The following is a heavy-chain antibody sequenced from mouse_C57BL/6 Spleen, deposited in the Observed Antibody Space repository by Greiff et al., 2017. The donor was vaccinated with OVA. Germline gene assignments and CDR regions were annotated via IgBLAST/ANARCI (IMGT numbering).Heavy chain of an antibody. V-gene: IGHV1-55*01. D-gene: IGHD1-1*01. CDR1: GYTFTSYW. CDR3: ARWDREGRGSSWDYAMDY. CDR2: IYPGSGST. Sequence: VKLQQPGAELVKPGASVKMSCKASGYTFTSYWITWVKQRPGQGLEWIGDIYPGSGSTNYNEKFKSKATLTVDTSSSTAYMQLSSLTSEDSAVYYCARWDREGRGSSWDYAMDYWGQGTSVTVSS. J-gene: IGHJ4*01.